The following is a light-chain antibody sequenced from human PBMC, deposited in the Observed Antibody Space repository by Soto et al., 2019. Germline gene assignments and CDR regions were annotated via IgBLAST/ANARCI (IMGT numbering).Light chain of an antibody. CDR2: GAS. J-gene: IGKJ5*01. CDR3: QQRSNWPPIT. V-gene: IGKV3D-20*02. CDR1: QSVSSSY. Sequence: EIVLTQSPGTLSLSPGERATLSCRAIQSVSSSYLAWYQQKPGQAPRLLIYGASSRATGIPDRFSGSGSGTDFTLTISRLEPEDFAVHYCQQRSNWPPITFGQGTRLEIK.